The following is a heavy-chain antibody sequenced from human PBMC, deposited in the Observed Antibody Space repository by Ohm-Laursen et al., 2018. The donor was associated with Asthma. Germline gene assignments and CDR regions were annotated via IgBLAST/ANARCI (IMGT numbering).Heavy chain of an antibody. CDR3: ARRDFSGGDPIAAFDI. D-gene: IGHD2-21*02. Sequence: SLRLSCTASGFTFSNFAMHWVRQAPGKGLEWVSIITSDGSWTSYADSVKGRFTISRDNSKNTLYMQMNSLRAEDTAVYYCARRDFSGGDPIAAFDIWGQGTMVTVSS. V-gene: IGHV3-30-3*01. J-gene: IGHJ3*02. CDR1: GFTFSNFA. CDR2: ITSDGSWT.